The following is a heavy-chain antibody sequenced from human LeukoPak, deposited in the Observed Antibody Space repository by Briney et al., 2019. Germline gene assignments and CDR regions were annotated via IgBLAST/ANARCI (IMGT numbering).Heavy chain of an antibody. V-gene: IGHV3-9*01. CDR3: AKDSLPLGAGWY. J-gene: IGHJ4*02. CDR1: GFTFDDYA. CDR2: ISWNSGSI. D-gene: IGHD7-27*01. Sequence: GRSLRLSCAASGFTFDDYAMHWVRQAPGKGLEWVSGISWNSGSIGYADSVKGRFTISRDNAKNSLYLQMNSLRAEDTALYYCAKDSLPLGAGWYWGQGILVTVSS.